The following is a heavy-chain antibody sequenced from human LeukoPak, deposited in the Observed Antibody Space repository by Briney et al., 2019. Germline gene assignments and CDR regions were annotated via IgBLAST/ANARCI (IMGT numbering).Heavy chain of an antibody. V-gene: IGHV4-34*01. CDR2: INHSGST. J-gene: IGHJ4*02. Sequence: SETLSLTCAVYGGSFGGYYWSWIRQPPGKGLEWIGEINHSGSTNYNPSLKSRVTISVDTSKNQFSLKLSSVTVADTAVYYCARGPKAFDYWGQGTLVTVSS. CDR1: GGSFGGYY. CDR3: ARGPKAFDY.